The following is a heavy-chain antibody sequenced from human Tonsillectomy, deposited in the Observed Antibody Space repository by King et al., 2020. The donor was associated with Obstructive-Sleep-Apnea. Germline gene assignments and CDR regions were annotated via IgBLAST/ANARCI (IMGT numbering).Heavy chain of an antibody. J-gene: IGHJ5*02. V-gene: IGHV3-48*04. CDR2: INDIGTTK. D-gene: IGHD1-26*01. CDR3: ARESPRSGTLQYNWFAP. CDR1: GFTFRGYG. Sequence: VQLVESGGGLVQPGGSLRLSCAASGFTFRGYGMTWVRQAPGKGLEWLSYINDIGTTKYYADSVKGRFTVARDNAKNSMYMQRNSLRADDTAVYYCARESPRSGTLQYNWFAPWGQGTLVTVSS.